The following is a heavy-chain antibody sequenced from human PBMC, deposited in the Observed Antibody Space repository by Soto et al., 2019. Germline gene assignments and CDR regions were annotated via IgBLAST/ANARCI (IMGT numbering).Heavy chain of an antibody. CDR3: XKSPRGEMATD. CDR1: GYTFINYH. Sequence: QVQLVQSGGEVKKPGASVTVSCKASGYTFINYHITWVRQAPGQGLEWMAWINTYNGMTDYAQRFQGRVTMTRETXXXXXXXXXXXXXXXXXXVXXCXKSPRGEMATDWGQGTLVTVSS. V-gene: IGHV1-18*01. CDR2: INTYNGMT. J-gene: IGHJ4*02. D-gene: IGHD5-12*01.